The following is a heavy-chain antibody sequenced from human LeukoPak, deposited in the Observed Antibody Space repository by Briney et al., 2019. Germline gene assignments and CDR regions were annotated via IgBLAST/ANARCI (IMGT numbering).Heavy chain of an antibody. CDR1: GFTFSSYG. CDR3: AVRGLAFDY. D-gene: IGHD3-10*01. Sequence: GGSLRLSCAASGFTFSSYGMSWVRQTPGKGLEWVSAISGSGGSTYYADSVKGRFTISRDNSKNTLYLQMNSLRAEDTAVYYCAVRGLAFDYWGQGTLVTVSS. J-gene: IGHJ4*02. V-gene: IGHV3-23*01. CDR2: ISGSGGST.